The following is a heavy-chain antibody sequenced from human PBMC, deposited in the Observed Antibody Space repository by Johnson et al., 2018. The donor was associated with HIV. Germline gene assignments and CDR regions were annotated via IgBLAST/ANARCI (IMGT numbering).Heavy chain of an antibody. CDR1: GFTFSSYG. D-gene: IGHD6-13*01. CDR2: ISHDGTTT. J-gene: IGHJ3*02. Sequence: QVQLVESGGGVVQPGRSLRLSCAASGFTFSSYGMHWVRQAPGKGLEWVAVISHDGTTTAYADSVKGRYTISRDISTNTVYLQMNSLSPEDTAVYYCARVRAAAVSDAFDIWGQGTMVTVSS. V-gene: IGHV3-30*19. CDR3: ARVRAAAVSDAFDI.